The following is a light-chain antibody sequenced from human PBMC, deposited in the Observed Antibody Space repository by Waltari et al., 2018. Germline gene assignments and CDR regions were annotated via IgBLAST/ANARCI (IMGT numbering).Light chain of an antibody. J-gene: IGKJ2*01. CDR1: QSVSSSY. Sequence: EIVLTQSPATLSLSPGERATLSCGASQSVSSSYLGWYQQKPGLAPRLLIYEASTRATGIPDRFSGSGSGTDFTLTISSLEPEDFAVYYCQQYGSFPVTFGQGTKVEIK. V-gene: IGKV3D-20*01. CDR3: QQYGSFPVT. CDR2: EAS.